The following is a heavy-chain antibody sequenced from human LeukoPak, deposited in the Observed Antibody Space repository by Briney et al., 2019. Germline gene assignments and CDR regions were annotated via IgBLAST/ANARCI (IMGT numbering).Heavy chain of an antibody. V-gene: IGHV3-13*01. D-gene: IGHD2-15*01. CDR1: GFTFSSYD. CDR3: ASAFTRYCSGGSCYTE. Sequence: PGGSLRLSCAASGFTFSSYDMHWVRQATGKGLEWVSAIGTAGDTYCPGSVKGRFTISRENAKNSLYLQMNSLRAGDTAVYYCASAFTRYCSGGSCYTEWGQGTLVTVSS. CDR2: IGTAGDT. J-gene: IGHJ4*02.